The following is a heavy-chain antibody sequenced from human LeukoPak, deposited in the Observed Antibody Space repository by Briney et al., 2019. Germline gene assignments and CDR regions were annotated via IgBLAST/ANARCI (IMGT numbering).Heavy chain of an antibody. CDR3: AKERQTGDYFTSDY. J-gene: IGHJ4*02. CDR2: ISGRGEST. D-gene: IGHD4-17*01. Sequence: GGSLRLSCAASGFTFSSYAMSWVRQAPGEGLEWLSAISGRGESTFYAPSVKGRFAISRDNSDNTLYLQMSSLRVDDTAVYFCAKERQTGDYFTSDYWGQGTLVTVSS. CDR1: GFTFSSYA. V-gene: IGHV3-23*01.